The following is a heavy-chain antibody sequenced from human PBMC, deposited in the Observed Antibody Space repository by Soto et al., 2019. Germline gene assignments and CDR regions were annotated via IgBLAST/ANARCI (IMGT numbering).Heavy chain of an antibody. D-gene: IGHD2-2*01. Sequence: ASVKVSCKASGYTFTGYYMHWVRQAPGQGLEWMGWINPNSGGTNYAQKFQGRVTMTRDTSISTAYMELSRLRSDDTAVYYCAXRGSRAVVPAAILGMDVWGQGTTVTVSS. CDR1: GYTFTGYY. CDR2: INPNSGGT. V-gene: IGHV1-2*02. J-gene: IGHJ6*02. CDR3: AXRGSRAVVPAAILGMDV.